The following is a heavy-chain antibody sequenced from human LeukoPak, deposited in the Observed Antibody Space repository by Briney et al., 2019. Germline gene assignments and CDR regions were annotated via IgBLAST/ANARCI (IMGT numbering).Heavy chain of an antibody. CDR2: IIPILGIA. D-gene: IGHD6-13*01. J-gene: IGHJ4*02. CDR1: GGTFSSYA. V-gene: IGHV1-69*04. Sequence: GASVKVSCKASGGTFSSYAISWVRQAPGQGLEWMGRIIPILGIAHYAQKFQGRVTITADKSTSTAYMELSSLRSEDTAVYYCARDPAAGTEDYWGQGTLVTVSS. CDR3: ARDPAAGTEDY.